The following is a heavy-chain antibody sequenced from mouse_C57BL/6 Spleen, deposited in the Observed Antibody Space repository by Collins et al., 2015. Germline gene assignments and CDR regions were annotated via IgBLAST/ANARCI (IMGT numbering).Heavy chain of an antibody. CDR1: GFTFGNYW. J-gene: IGHJ4*01. CDR2: IRLKSNNYAT. CDR3: TRPAYGGAMDY. D-gene: IGHD6-5*01. Sequence: EVKLEESGGGLVQPGGSMKLSCVASGFTFGNYWMNWVRQSPEKGLEWVAEIRLKSNNYATHYAESVKGRFTISRDDSKSSVYLQMNNLRAEDTGIYYCTRPAYGGAMDYWGQGTSVTVSS. V-gene: IGHV6-6*02.